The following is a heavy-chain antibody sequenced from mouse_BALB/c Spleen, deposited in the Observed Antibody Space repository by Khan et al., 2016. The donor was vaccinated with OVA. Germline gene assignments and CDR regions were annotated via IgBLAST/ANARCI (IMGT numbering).Heavy chain of an antibody. D-gene: IGHD3-3*01. V-gene: IGHV3-2*02. CDR1: GYSITSDYA. J-gene: IGHJ3*01. CDR2: ISFSGST. Sequence: EVKLEESGPGLVKPSQSLSLTCTVTGYSITSDYAWNWIRQFPGNKLEWMGYISFSGSTSYTPSLKSRLSITRDTSKNQFFLQLNSVTTEDTATYYCARGRAYWGQGTLVTVSA. CDR3: ARGRAY.